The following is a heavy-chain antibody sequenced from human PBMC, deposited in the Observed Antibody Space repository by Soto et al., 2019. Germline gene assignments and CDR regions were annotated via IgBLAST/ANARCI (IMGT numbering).Heavy chain of an antibody. CDR2: IHYSGST. J-gene: IGHJ6*02. D-gene: IGHD3-16*01. Sequence: TETLSLTCTVSGGSISSYYWSWIRQPPGKGLEWIGYIHYSGSTNYNPSLKSRVTISVDTSKNQFSLKLSSVTAADTAVYYCARALRRYYYYGMDXWGQGTTVTVS. CDR1: GGSISSYY. V-gene: IGHV4-59*01. CDR3: ARALRRYYYYGMDX.